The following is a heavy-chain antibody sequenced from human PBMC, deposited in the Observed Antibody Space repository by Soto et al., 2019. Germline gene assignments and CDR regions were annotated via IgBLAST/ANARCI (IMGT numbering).Heavy chain of an antibody. V-gene: IGHV3-33*01. J-gene: IGHJ4*02. CDR1: GLTFSSYG. CDR2: IWSDGSNK. CDR3: VSRSEGFAY. Sequence: QVQLVESGGGVVQPGRSLRLSCAVSGLTFSSYGMHWVRQAPGKGLEWVAVIWSDGSNKNYANSVKGRFTISRDNSKNTVWLQMNSLGADDTAVYYCVSRSEGFAYWGQGTLVTVSS.